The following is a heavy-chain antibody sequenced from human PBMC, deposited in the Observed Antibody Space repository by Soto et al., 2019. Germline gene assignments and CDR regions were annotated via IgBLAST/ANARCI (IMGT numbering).Heavy chain of an antibody. CDR3: ARARSITITVVVSIDY. D-gene: IGHD3-22*01. Sequence: ASVKVSCKASGYTFTSYYMHWVRQAPGQGLEWMGIINPSGGSTSYPQKFQGRVTMTRDTSTSTVYMELSSLRSEDTAVYYCARARSITITVVVSIDYWGQGTLVTVSS. V-gene: IGHV1-46*01. CDR1: GYTFTSYY. J-gene: IGHJ4*02. CDR2: INPSGGST.